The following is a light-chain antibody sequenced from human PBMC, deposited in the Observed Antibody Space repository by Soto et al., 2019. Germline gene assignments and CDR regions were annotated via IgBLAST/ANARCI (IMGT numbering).Light chain of an antibody. CDR3: QQRRRWPPYT. Sequence: EIVLTQSPATLSLSPGERATLSCRASQSVSSYLAWYQQKPGQAPRLLIYDASNRATGIPARFSGSGSGTDFTLTISSLEPEDFAVYYCQQRRRWPPYTFGQGTKQEIK. V-gene: IGKV3-11*01. CDR1: QSVSSY. CDR2: DAS. J-gene: IGKJ2*01.